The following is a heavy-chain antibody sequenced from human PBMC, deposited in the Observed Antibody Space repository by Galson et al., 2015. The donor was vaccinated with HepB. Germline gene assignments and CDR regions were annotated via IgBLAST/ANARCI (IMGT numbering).Heavy chain of an antibody. Sequence: SLRLSCAASGFTFSSYGMHWVRQAPGKGLEWVAVISYDGSNKYYADSVKGRFTISRDNSKNTLYLQMNSLRAEDTAVYYCAKDLHPIVLMVYAGLDYYYGMDVWGQGTTVTVSS. CDR2: ISYDGSNK. CDR1: GFTFSSYG. V-gene: IGHV3-30*18. J-gene: IGHJ6*02. CDR3: AKDLHPIVLMVYAGLDYYYGMDV. D-gene: IGHD2-8*01.